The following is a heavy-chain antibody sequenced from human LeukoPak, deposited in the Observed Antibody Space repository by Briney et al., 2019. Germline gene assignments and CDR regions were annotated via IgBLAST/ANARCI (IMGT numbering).Heavy chain of an antibody. CDR1: GYTFTSYA. V-gene: IGHV1-3*01. Sequence: ASVKVSCKASGYTFTSYAMHWVRQAPGQRLEWMGWINAGNGNTKYSQKFQGRVTITRDTSASTAYMELSSLRSEDTAVYYCARDLIAVADSFDYWGQGTLVTVSS. CDR2: INAGNGNT. CDR3: ARDLIAVADSFDY. J-gene: IGHJ4*02. D-gene: IGHD6-19*01.